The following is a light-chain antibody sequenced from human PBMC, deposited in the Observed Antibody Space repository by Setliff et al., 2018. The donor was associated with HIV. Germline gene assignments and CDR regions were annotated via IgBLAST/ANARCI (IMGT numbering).Light chain of an antibody. CDR1: SSDVGGYKY. Sequence: QSALTQPPSASGSPGQSVTISCTGTSSDVGGYKYVSWYQQHPAKAPKLLIYEVNNRPSGVSNRFSGSKSDNTAFLTISGLQAEDEADYYCSSYTSSPTLYVFGTGTKVTVL. CDR3: SSYTSSPTLYV. CDR2: EVN. V-gene: IGLV2-14*01. J-gene: IGLJ1*01.